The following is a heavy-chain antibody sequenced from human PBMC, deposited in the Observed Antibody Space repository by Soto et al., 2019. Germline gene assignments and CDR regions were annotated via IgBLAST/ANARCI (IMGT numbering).Heavy chain of an antibody. CDR2: INAGNGNT. CDR3: ARIYCSGGSCYSGSSGCYPFDY. V-gene: IGHV1-3*01. CDR1: GYTFTSYA. Sequence: QVQLVQSGAEVKKPGASVKVSCKASGYTFTSYAMHWVRQAPGQRLEWMGWINAGNGNTKYSQKFQGRVTITRDTSASTAYMELSSLRSEDTAVYYCARIYCSGGSCYSGSSGCYPFDYWGQGTLVTVSS. D-gene: IGHD2-15*01. J-gene: IGHJ4*02.